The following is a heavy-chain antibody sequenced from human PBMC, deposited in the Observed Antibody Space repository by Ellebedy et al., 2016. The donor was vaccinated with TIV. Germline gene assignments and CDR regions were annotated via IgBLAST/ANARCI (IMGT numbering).Heavy chain of an antibody. V-gene: IGHV1-69*04. CDR2: IIPILGIA. CDR3: ARDRANDYGDKSPKWQWAFDGFDP. Sequence: AASVKVSCKASGGTFSSYAIRWVRQPPGQGLDWMGRIIPILGIATYAQKFQGRITITADQSTSTAYMELRRLRSEDTAVYYCARDRANDYGDKSPKWQWAFDGFDPWGQGTLVTVSS. CDR1: GGTFSSYA. D-gene: IGHD4-23*01. J-gene: IGHJ5*02.